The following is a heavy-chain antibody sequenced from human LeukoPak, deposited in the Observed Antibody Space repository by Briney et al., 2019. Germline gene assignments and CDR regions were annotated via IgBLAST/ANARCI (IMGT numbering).Heavy chain of an antibody. V-gene: IGHV5-51*01. D-gene: IGHD6-13*01. CDR2: IYPGDSDT. CDR1: GYRFTTYW. CDR3: ARRKGYSSSWYVDY. Sequence: KHGESLKISCKASGYRFTTYWIGWVRQMPGKGLEWMGIIYPGDSDTRYSPSFQGQVTISADKSINTAYLQWSSLEASDTAMYYCARRKGYSSSWYVDYWGQGTLVTVSS. J-gene: IGHJ4*02.